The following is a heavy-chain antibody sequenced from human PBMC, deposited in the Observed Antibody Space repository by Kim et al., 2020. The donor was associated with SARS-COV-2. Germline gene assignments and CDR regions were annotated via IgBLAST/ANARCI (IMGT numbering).Heavy chain of an antibody. Sequence: ASVKVSCKASGYTFTSYDINWVRQATGQGLEWMGWMNPNSGNTGYAQKFQGRVTMTRNTSISTAYMELSSLRSEDTAVYYCARGKRWYNWNDGQSFDPWGQGTLVTVSS. CDR1: GYTFTSYD. J-gene: IGHJ5*02. CDR2: MNPNSGNT. D-gene: IGHD1-1*01. CDR3: ARGKRWYNWNDGQSFDP. V-gene: IGHV1-8*01.